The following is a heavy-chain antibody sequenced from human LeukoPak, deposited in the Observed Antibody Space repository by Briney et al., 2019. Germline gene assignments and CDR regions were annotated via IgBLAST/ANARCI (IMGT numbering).Heavy chain of an antibody. D-gene: IGHD5-12*01. CDR3: ARDLGYSGYDFSGYFDY. CDR1: GGFISSGSYY. CDR2: IYTSGST. J-gene: IGHJ4*02. Sequence: SETLSLTCTVSGGFISSGSYYWSWIRQPAGKGLEWIGRIYTSGSTNYNPSLKSRVTISVDTSKNQFSLKLSSVTAADTAAYYCARDLGYSGYDFSGYFDYWGQGTLVTVSS. V-gene: IGHV4-61*02.